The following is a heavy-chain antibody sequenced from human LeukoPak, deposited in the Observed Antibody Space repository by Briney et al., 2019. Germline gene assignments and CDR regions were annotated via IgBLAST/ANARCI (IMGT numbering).Heavy chain of an antibody. V-gene: IGHV1-69*13. CDR3: ARASSGWYYGDY. D-gene: IGHD6-19*01. Sequence: GASVKVSCKAAGGTFSSYAISWVRQDPGQGLEWMGGIIPIFGTANYAQKFQGRVTITADESTSTAYMELRSLRSDDTAVYYCARASSGWYYGDYWGQGTPVTVSS. J-gene: IGHJ4*02. CDR1: GGTFSSYA. CDR2: IIPIFGTA.